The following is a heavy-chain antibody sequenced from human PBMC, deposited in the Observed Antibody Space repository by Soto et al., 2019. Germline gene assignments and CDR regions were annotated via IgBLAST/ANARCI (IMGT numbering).Heavy chain of an antibody. CDR2: INPNSGGT. J-gene: IGHJ5*02. Sequence: ASVKVSCKASGYTFTGYYMHWVRQAPGQGLEWMGWINPNSGGTNYAQKFQGRVTMTRDTSISTAYMELSRLRSDDTAVYYCTRGPLVHLRYCSSTSCAREHCFDPWGQGTLVTVSS. CDR3: TRGPLVHLRYCSSTSCAREHCFDP. V-gene: IGHV1-2*02. D-gene: IGHD2-2*01. CDR1: GYTFTGYY.